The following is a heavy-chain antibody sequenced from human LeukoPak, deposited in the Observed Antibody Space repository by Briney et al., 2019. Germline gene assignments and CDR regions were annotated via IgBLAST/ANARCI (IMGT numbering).Heavy chain of an antibody. Sequence: GGSLRLSCAASGFTFSSYSMNWVCQAPGKGLEWVSSISSSSSYIYYADSVKGRFTISRDNAKNSLYLQMNSLRAEDTAVYYCARGERGLYCSSTSCYPVLGGQGTLVTVSS. J-gene: IGHJ4*02. D-gene: IGHD2-2*01. CDR3: ARGERGLYCSSTSCYPVL. CDR1: GFTFSSYS. V-gene: IGHV3-21*01. CDR2: ISSSSSYI.